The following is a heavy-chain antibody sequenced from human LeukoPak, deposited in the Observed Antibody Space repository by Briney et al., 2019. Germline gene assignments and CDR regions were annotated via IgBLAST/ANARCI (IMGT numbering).Heavy chain of an antibody. V-gene: IGHV5-51*01. CDR1: GYSFTSYW. J-gene: IGHJ4*02. Sequence: GESLKISCKGSGYSFTSYWIGWVRQMPGKGLEWMGIIYPGDSDTRYSPSFQGQVTVSADKSISTAYLQWSSLKASDTAMYYCARLETNYYDSSGYYPDYWGQGTLVTVSS. CDR3: ARLETNYYDSSGYYPDY. CDR2: IYPGDSDT. D-gene: IGHD3-22*01.